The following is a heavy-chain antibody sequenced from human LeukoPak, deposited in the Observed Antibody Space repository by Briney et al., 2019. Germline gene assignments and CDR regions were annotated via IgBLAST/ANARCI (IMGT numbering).Heavy chain of an antibody. Sequence: PGRSLRLSCAASGFTFSSYAMHWVRQAPGKGLEWVAVISYDGSNKYYADSVKRRFTISRDNSKNTLYLQMNSLRAEDTAVYYCARDRPYYYDSRGYYLAGAFDIWGQGTMVTVSS. CDR2: ISYDGSNK. J-gene: IGHJ3*02. CDR1: GFTFSSYA. V-gene: IGHV3-30-3*01. CDR3: ARDRPYYYDSRGYYLAGAFDI. D-gene: IGHD3-22*01.